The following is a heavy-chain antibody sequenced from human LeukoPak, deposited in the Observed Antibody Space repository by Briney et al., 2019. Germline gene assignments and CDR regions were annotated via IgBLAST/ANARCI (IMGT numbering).Heavy chain of an antibody. CDR3: ARSGGNYGTESHCDFDY. CDR1: GYRFLNYW. J-gene: IGHJ4*02. D-gene: IGHD3-10*01. CDR2: IYPADSDI. Sequence: HGESLKISCKGSGYRFLNYWIGWVRQMPGKGLEWMGIIYPADSDIRYSPSFQGQVSISADESISTAYLQWSSLKASDTAIYYCARSGGNYGTESHCDFDYWGQGTLVTVSS. V-gene: IGHV5-51*01.